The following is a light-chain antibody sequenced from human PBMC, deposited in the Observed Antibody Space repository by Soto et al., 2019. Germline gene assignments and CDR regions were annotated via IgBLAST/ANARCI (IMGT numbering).Light chain of an antibody. CDR1: SSNIGSNT. CDR3: ATWDGSLTGYV. J-gene: IGLJ1*01. V-gene: IGLV1-44*01. CDR2: STD. Sequence: QSVLTQPPSASGALGQRVTISCSGGSSNIGSNTVNWYQQPPGTAPKLLICSTDQRPSGVPDRFSGSKSGTSASLAISGVQSEDEADYYCATWDGSLTGYVFGTGTKLTLL.